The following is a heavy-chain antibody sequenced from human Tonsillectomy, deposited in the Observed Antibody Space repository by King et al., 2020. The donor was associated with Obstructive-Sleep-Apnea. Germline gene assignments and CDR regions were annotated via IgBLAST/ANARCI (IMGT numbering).Heavy chain of an antibody. V-gene: IGHV3-33*01. J-gene: IGHJ4*02. CDR3: ARHRTPEDYFDY. Sequence: VQLVESGGGVVQPGRSLRLSCAASGFTFSSYGMHWVRPAPGKGLEWVAVIWYDGSNKYYADSVKGRFTISRDNSKNTLYLQMNSLRAEDTAVYYCARHRTPEDYFDYWGQGTLVTVSS. CDR1: GFTFSSYG. CDR2: IWYDGSNK.